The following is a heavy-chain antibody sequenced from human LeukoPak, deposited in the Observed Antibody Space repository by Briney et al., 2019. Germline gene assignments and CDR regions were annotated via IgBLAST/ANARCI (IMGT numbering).Heavy chain of an antibody. CDR2: TYSGGST. V-gene: IGHV3-53*04. D-gene: IGHD3/OR15-3a*01. CDR1: GFTVSSNY. Sequence: GGSLRFSCAASGFTVSSNYMSWVRQAPGKGLEWVSVTYSGGSTYYADSVKGRFTISRHNSKNTLYLQMNSLRAEDTAVYYCARDGLHGMDVWGQGTTVTVSS. CDR3: ARDGLHGMDV. J-gene: IGHJ6*02.